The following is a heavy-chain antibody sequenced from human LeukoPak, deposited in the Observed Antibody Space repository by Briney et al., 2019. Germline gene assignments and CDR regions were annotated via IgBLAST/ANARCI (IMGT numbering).Heavy chain of an antibody. CDR1: GFTFSRYW. Sequence: GGSLRLSCEASGFTFSRYWMRWVRQAPGKGLVWVSRVNNDGSGTNYADSVKGRFIISRDNAKNTLYLQMSSLRAEDTAVYYCAREGDVVDTIGSFDYWGQGTLVTVSS. CDR2: VNNDGSGT. D-gene: IGHD5-12*01. J-gene: IGHJ4*02. V-gene: IGHV3-74*01. CDR3: AREGDVVDTIGSFDY.